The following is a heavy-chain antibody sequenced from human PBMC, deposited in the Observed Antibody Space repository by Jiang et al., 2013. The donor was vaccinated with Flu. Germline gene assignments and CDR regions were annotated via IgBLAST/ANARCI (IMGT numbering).Heavy chain of an antibody. V-gene: IGHV4-59*01. D-gene: IGHD3-22*01. CDR3: ARGDSSGYEEYYFDY. Sequence: GSGLVKPSETLSLTCTVSGGSISSYYWSWIRQPPGKGLEWIGYIYYSGSTNYNPSLKSRVTISVDTSKNQFSLKLSSVTAADTAVYYCARGDSSGYEEYYFDYWGQGTLVTVSS. CDR2: IYYSGST. CDR1: GGSISSYY. J-gene: IGHJ4*02.